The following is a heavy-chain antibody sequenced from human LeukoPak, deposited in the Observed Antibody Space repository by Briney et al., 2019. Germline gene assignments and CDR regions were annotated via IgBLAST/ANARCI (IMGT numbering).Heavy chain of an antibody. Sequence: GGSLRLSCAASGFTFSSYAMHWVRQAPGKGLEWVAVISYDGSNKYYADSVKGRFTISRDNSKNTLYLQMNSLRAEDTAVYYCARPWEGDGYNPIDYWGQGTLVTVSS. CDR1: GFTFSSYA. D-gene: IGHD5-24*01. J-gene: IGHJ4*02. CDR3: ARPWEGDGYNPIDY. V-gene: IGHV3-30-3*01. CDR2: ISYDGSNK.